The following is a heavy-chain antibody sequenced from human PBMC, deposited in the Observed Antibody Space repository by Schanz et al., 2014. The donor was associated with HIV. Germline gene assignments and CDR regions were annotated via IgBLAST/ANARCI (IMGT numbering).Heavy chain of an antibody. Sequence: QLLESGGGLVQPGGLLRLSCAASGFTFSNFAMSWVRQAPGKGLEWVSSISGSGVSTFYAGSVKGRFAISRDKSKNTLYLQMNSLRVEDTAVYYCVRDAAGRFSDRSPGYWGQGTLVIVSS. CDR2: ISGSGVST. J-gene: IGHJ4*01. CDR3: VRDAAGRFSDRSPGY. D-gene: IGHD2-15*01. V-gene: IGHV3-23*01. CDR1: GFTFSNFA.